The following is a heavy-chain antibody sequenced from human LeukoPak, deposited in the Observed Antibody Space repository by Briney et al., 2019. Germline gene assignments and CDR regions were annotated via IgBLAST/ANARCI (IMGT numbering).Heavy chain of an antibody. Sequence: PSETLSLTCTVSGGSISSSSYYWGWIRQPPGKGLEWIGSIYYSGSTYYNPSLKSRVTISVDTSKNQFSLKLSSVTAADTAVYYCARVPYYDSSDVDYWGQGTLVTVSS. CDR1: GGSISSSSYY. CDR2: IYYSGST. V-gene: IGHV4-39*07. CDR3: ARVPYYDSSDVDY. J-gene: IGHJ4*02. D-gene: IGHD3-22*01.